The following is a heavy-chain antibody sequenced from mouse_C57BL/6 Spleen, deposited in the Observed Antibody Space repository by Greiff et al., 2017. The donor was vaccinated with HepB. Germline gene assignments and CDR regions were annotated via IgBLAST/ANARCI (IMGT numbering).Heavy chain of an antibody. CDR1: GYSFTGYF. J-gene: IGHJ4*01. V-gene: IGHV1-20*01. CDR2: INPYNGDT. Sequence: EVQLQQSGPELVKPGDSVKISCKASGYSFTGYFMNWVMQSHGKSLEWIGRINPYNGDTFYNQKFKGKATLTVDKSSSTAHMELRSLTSEDSAVYYCARCGSTVVATDYAMDYWGQGTSVTVSS. D-gene: IGHD1-1*01. CDR3: ARCGSTVVATDYAMDY.